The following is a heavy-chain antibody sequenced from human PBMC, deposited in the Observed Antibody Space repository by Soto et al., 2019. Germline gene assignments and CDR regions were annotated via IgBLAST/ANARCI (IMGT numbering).Heavy chain of an antibody. CDR2: ISAYSGNT. J-gene: IGHJ4*02. Sequence: QVQLVQSGAEVKKPGASVKVSCKASGYTFNSYGISWVRQAPGQGLEWMGWISAYSGNTNYAQKLQGRVTMTTDKSTRTAYMELRGLRVDDTAVYSCARDREGFGELGGDSWGQGTLVTVSS. CDR3: ARDREGFGELGGDS. CDR1: GYTFNSYG. D-gene: IGHD3-10*01. V-gene: IGHV1-18*01.